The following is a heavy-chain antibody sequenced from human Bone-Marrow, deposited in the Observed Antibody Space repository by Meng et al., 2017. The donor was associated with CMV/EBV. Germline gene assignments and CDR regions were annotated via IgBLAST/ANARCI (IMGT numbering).Heavy chain of an antibody. D-gene: IGHD2-2*01. CDR2: ISGSGGST. Sequence: GGSLRLSCAASGFTFSSYAMSWVRQAPGKGLECLLAISGSGGSTYYADCVKGRFTISRDNSKNTLYLQMNSLRAEDTAVYYCARPSSMGAFDIWGQGTMVTVSS. J-gene: IGHJ3*02. CDR1: GFTFSSYA. V-gene: IGHV3-23*01. CDR3: ARPSSMGAFDI.